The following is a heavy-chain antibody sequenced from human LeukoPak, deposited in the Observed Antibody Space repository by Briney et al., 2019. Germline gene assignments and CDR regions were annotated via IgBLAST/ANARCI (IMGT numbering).Heavy chain of an antibody. CDR3: VHKNSSSRIDY. J-gene: IGHJ4*02. CDR2: IYYSGST. Sequence: SETLSLTCTVSGGSTISSSYYWGWIRQPPGKGLEWIGSIYYSGSTYYNPSLKSRVTISVDTSKNQFSLKLSSVTAADTAVYYCVHKNSSSRIDYWGQGTLVTVSS. D-gene: IGHD6-6*01. CDR1: GGSTISSSYY. V-gene: IGHV4-39*01.